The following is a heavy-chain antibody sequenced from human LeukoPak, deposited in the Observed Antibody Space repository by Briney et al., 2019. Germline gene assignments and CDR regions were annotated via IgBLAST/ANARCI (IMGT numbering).Heavy chain of an antibody. D-gene: IGHD1-26*01. V-gene: IGHV3-74*01. CDR1: GFTFSSYW. CDR3: ARGSALLNDAFDI. CDR2: INSDGSST. J-gene: IGHJ3*02. Sequence: GGSLRLSCAASGFTFSSYWMHWVRQAPGKGLVWVSRINSDGSSTSYADSVKGRFTISRDNAKNTLYLQMNSLRAEDTAVYYCARGSALLNDAFDIWGQGTMVTVSS.